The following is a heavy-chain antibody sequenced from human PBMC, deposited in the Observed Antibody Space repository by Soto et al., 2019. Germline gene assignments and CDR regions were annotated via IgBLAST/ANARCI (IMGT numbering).Heavy chain of an antibody. D-gene: IGHD3-3*01. CDR1: GFSLSTSGVG. J-gene: IGHJ5*02. Sequence: SGPTLVNPTQTLTLTCTFSGFSLSTSGVGVGWIRQPPGKALEWLALIYWNDDKRYSPSLKSRLTITKDTSKNQVVLTMTNMDPVDTATYYCAHRRLTYYDFWSGYKPVGWFDPWGQ. CDR3: AHRRLTYYDFWSGYKPVGWFDP. V-gene: IGHV2-5*01. CDR2: IYWNDDK.